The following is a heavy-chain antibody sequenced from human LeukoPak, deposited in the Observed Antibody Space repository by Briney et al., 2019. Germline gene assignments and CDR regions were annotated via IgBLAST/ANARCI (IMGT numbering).Heavy chain of an antibody. CDR2: IYFGVHT. CDR1: GGSINNYY. CDR3: ARTPPSYYYDSSGGN. Sequence: SETLSLTCTVSGGSINNYYWSWIRQPPGKGLEWIGYIYFGVHTNYNPSTNYSPSLKSRITISIDTSKNQFSLKLSSVTAADTAVYYCARTPPSYYYDSSGGNWGQGTLVTVSS. D-gene: IGHD3-22*01. J-gene: IGHJ4*02. V-gene: IGHV4-59*01.